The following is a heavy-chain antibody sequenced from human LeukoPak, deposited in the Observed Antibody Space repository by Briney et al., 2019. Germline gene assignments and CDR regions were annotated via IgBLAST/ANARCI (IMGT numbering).Heavy chain of an antibody. D-gene: IGHD2/OR15-2a*01. CDR3: AGLLSDGFDY. J-gene: IGHJ4*02. CDR2: INPNSGGT. V-gene: IGHV1-2*02. CDR1: GYTFTVHY. Sequence: ASVTVSFKASGYTFTVHYMHWVRQAPGQGLEWMGWINPNSGGTNYAQKFQGRVTMTRDTSISTAYMELSRLRSDDTAVYYCAGLLSDGFDYWGQGTLVTVSS.